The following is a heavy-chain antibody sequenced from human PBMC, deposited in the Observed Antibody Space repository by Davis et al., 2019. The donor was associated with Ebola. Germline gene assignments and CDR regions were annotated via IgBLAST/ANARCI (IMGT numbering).Heavy chain of an antibody. CDR1: GFTFSSYA. CDR3: ARDQLAAASDY. V-gene: IGHV3-30-3*01. D-gene: IGHD6-13*01. CDR2: ISYDGSNK. J-gene: IGHJ4*02. Sequence: GGSLRLSCAASGFTFSSYAMHWVRQAPGKGLEWVAVISYDGSNKYYADSVKGRFTISRDNSKNTLYLQMNSLRAEDTAVYYCARDQLAAASDYWGQGTLVTVSS.